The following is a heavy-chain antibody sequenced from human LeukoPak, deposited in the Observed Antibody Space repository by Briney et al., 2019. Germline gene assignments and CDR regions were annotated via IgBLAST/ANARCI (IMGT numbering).Heavy chain of an antibody. CDR3: AKDLGSGSPSAY. CDR2: ISHDGSNK. J-gene: IGHJ4*02. D-gene: IGHD1-26*01. Sequence: PGGSLRLSCAASGFTFSSYGMHWVRQAPGKGLEWVAVISHDGSNKYYADSVKGRFTISRDNSKNTLYLQMNSLRAEDTAVYYCAKDLGSGSPSAYWGQGTLVTVSS. V-gene: IGHV3-30*18. CDR1: GFTFSSYG.